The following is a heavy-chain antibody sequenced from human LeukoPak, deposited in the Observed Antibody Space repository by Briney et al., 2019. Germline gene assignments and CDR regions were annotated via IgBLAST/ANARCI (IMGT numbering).Heavy chain of an antibody. CDR3: ARVGGPRGYSYGYWGPFDY. CDR1: GFTFSDYN. Sequence: GSLRLSCAASGFTFSDYNMNWVRQAPGKGLEWVSYISSSGRTKYYADSVKGRFTLSRDNSKNTLYLQMNSLRAEDTAVYYCARVGGPRGYSYGYWGPFDYWGQGTLVTVSS. V-gene: IGHV3-48*01. J-gene: IGHJ4*02. CDR2: ISSSGRTK. D-gene: IGHD5-18*01.